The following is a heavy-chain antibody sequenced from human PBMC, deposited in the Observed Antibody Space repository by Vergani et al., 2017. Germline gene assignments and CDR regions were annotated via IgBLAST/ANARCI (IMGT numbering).Heavy chain of an antibody. D-gene: IGHD3-3*01. CDR1: GGSINNGDYY. CDR2: VNYTGST. J-gene: IGHJ6*04. Sequence: QVQLQESGPGLVKPSQTLSLTCTVSGGSINNGDYYWSWIRQPPGKGLEWIGYVNYTGSTYYNPSLKSRVTISEDTSKNQFSLKLSSVTAADTAVYYCARDSSITIFGVPLDVWGKGTTVTVSS. V-gene: IGHV4-30-4*01. CDR3: ARDSSITIFGVPLDV.